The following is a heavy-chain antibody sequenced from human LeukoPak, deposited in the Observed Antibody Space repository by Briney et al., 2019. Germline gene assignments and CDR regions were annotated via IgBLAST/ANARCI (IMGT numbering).Heavy chain of an antibody. J-gene: IGHJ4*02. V-gene: IGHV3-23*01. CDR1: GFTFSSYA. D-gene: IGHD6-13*01. Sequence: GGSLRLSCAASGFTFSSYAMSWVRQAPGKGLEWVSAISGSSGSTYYADSVKGRFTISRDNSKNTLYLQMNSLRAEDTAVYYCAKSRGQQPVFDYWGQGTLVTVSS. CDR3: AKSRGQQPVFDY. CDR2: ISGSSGST.